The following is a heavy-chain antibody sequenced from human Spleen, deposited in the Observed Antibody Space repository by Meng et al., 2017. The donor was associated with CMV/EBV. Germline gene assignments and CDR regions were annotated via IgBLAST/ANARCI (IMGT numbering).Heavy chain of an antibody. CDR3: ASVRGFCTSTTCYRGAFDI. CDR2: ISYDGSNE. D-gene: IGHD2-2*01. CDR1: GFTFSGYW. Sequence: GESLKISCAASGFTFSGYWMYWVRQAPGKGLEWVAVISYDGSNEYYVDSVKGRFTISRDSSKNTLYLQMNSLRAEDTAVYYCASVRGFCTSTTCYRGAFDIWGQGTMVTVSS. J-gene: IGHJ3*02. V-gene: IGHV3-30*03.